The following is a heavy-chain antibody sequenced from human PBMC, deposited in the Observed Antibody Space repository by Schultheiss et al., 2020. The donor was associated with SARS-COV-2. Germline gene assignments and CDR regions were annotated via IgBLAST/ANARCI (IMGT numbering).Heavy chain of an antibody. CDR2: ISYDGSNK. CDR1: GFTFSSYA. Sequence: GGSLRLSCAASGFTFSSYAMHWVRQAPGKGLEWVAVISYDGSNKYYADSVKGRFTISRDNSKNTLYLQMNSLRAEDTAVYYCARDIRTYITMVRGVINYGMDVWGQGTTVTVSS. J-gene: IGHJ6*02. CDR3: ARDIRTYITMVRGVINYGMDV. V-gene: IGHV3-30*07. D-gene: IGHD3-10*01.